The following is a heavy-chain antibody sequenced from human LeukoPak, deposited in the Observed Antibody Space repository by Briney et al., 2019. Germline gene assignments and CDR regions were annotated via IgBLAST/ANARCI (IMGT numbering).Heavy chain of an antibody. Sequence: GRSLRLSCAASGFTFSSYAMHWVRQAPGKGLEWVAVISYDGSNKYYADSVKGRFTISRDNSKNTLYLQMNSLRAEDTAVYYCARDLHSLVTGFAFDTWGQGTMVTVSS. V-gene: IGHV3-30*01. D-gene: IGHD2-21*02. CDR2: ISYDGSNK. CDR3: ARDLHSLVTGFAFDT. J-gene: IGHJ3*02. CDR1: GFTFSSYA.